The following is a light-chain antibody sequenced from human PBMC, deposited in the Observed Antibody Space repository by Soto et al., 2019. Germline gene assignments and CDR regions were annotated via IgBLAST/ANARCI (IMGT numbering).Light chain of an antibody. Sequence: EIVLTQSPGTLSLSPGERATLSCRASQSINSRYLAWYQQKPGQAPRLLIYAASSRATGIPDRFGGSGSGTDFTLTISRLEPEDFAVYYCQQFGSSPGFTFGPGTKVDIK. V-gene: IGKV3-20*01. CDR1: QSINSRY. CDR2: AAS. J-gene: IGKJ3*01. CDR3: QQFGSSPGFT.